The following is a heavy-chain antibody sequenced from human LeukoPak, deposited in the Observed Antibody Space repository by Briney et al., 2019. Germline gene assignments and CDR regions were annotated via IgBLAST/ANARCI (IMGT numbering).Heavy chain of an antibody. J-gene: IGHJ4*02. CDR3: ARGPFEGVLLWFGELAGSLDY. CDR2: IWYDGSNK. CDR1: GFTFSSYG. D-gene: IGHD3-10*01. V-gene: IGHV3-33*01. Sequence: GGSLRLSCAASGFTFSSYGMHWVRQAPGKGLEWVAVIWYDGSNKYYADSVKGRFTISRDNSKNTLYLQMNSLRAEDTAVYYYARGPFEGVLLWFGELAGSLDYWGQGTLVTVSS.